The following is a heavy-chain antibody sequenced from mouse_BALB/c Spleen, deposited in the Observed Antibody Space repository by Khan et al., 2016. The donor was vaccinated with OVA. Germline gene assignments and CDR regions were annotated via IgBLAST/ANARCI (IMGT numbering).Heavy chain of an antibody. CDR1: GYTFTSYV. J-gene: IGHJ3*01. CDR2: LSPNSDGS. Sequence: VQLQQSRPELVKPGASVKMSCKASGYTFTSYVMHWVKQKPRQGLEWIGYLSPNSDGSKYNEKFSGKATLTSDKSSSPAYMERSSLTSEDSAVYYCVRSLFYYGSAYEGFAYWGQGTLVTVSA. D-gene: IGHD1-1*01. V-gene: IGHV1S136*01. CDR3: VRSLFYYGSAYEGFAY.